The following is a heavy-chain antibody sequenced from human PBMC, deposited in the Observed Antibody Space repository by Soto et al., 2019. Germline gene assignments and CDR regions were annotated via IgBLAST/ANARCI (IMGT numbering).Heavy chain of an antibody. J-gene: IGHJ6*02. Sequence: ASVKVSCKASGYSFTDYHIHWVRQAPGQGLEWLGRIDPKSGGTSTAQKFQGWVTMTRDRSISTVYMELTRLRSDDTAVYFCARGHSTDCSNGVCSFFYNHEMDVWGQGTTVTVSS. CDR3: ARGHSTDCSNGVCSFFYNHEMDV. D-gene: IGHD2-8*01. V-gene: IGHV1-2*04. CDR1: GYSFTDYH. CDR2: IDPKSGGT.